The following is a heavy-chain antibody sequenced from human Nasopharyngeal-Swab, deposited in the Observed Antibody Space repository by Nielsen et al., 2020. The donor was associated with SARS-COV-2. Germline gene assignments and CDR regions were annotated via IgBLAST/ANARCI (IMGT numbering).Heavy chain of an antibody. D-gene: IGHD5-18*01. CDR3: AKRAVGGYHPNYYYGMDV. Sequence: WIRQHQGKGLEWFGYIYYSGSTNYYPSLKSRVTISVDTSKNQFSLKLSSVTAADTAVDYCAKRAVGGYHPNYYYGMDVWGQGTTVTVSS. J-gene: IGHJ6*02. V-gene: IGHV4-59*08. CDR2: IYYSGST.